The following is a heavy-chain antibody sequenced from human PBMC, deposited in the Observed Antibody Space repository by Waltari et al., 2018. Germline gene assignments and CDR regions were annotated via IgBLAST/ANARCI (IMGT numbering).Heavy chain of an antibody. D-gene: IGHD3-10*01. CDR3: ARADRYYYRSGGEFDY. CDR1: GFTFSRYA. CDR2: ISYDGSNK. V-gene: IGHV3-30-3*01. J-gene: IGHJ4*02. Sequence: QVQLVESGGGVVQPGTSLRLSCAASGFTFSRYATHWVRQAPGTGLEWVAVISYDGSNKYYADSVKGRFSISRDNSRNTLYLQMNSLRSEDTAVYYCARADRYYYRSGGEFDYWGQGTLVTVSS.